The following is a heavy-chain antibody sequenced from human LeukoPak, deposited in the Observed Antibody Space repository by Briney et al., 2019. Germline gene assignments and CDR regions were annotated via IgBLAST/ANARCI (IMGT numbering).Heavy chain of an antibody. CDR3: TRPYYYDSSGYRRDI. CDR2: IRSKANSYAT. J-gene: IGHJ3*02. CDR1: GFTLSGSA. D-gene: IGHD3-22*01. Sequence: GGSLRLSCAASGFTLSGSAMHWVRQASGKGLEWVGRIRSKANSYATAYAASVKGRFTISRDDSKNTAYLQMNSLKTEDTAVYYCTRPYYYDSSGYRRDIWGQGTMVTVSS. V-gene: IGHV3-73*01.